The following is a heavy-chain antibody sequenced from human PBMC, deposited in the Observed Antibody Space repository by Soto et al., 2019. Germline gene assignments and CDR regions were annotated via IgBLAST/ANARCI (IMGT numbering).Heavy chain of an antibody. J-gene: IGHJ6*02. CDR3: ARDSKQWLEKDSRLFSYYYYGLDV. V-gene: IGHV3-7*01. CDR2: VEEDGSDK. Sequence: GGSLRLSCAASGFNFNSYRVSWVRQAPGKGLEWLACVEEDGSDKYYVDSVEGRFTISRDNAKSSVYLQMNSLRADDTAVYYCARDSKQWLEKDSRLFSYYYYGLDVWGQGTTVTVSS. CDR1: GFNFNSYR. D-gene: IGHD6-19*01.